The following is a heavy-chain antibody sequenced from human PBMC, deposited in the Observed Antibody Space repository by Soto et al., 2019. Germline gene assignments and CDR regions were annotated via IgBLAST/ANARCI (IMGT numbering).Heavy chain of an antibody. CDR1: DESVTSPGNY. V-gene: IGHV4-31*11. CDR3: TLNHCAGGGCYDRDY. CDR2: ISSGGSP. Sequence: SETLSLTCDVSDESVTSPGNYWNWIRQRPDTGLEWIGYISSGGSPFYNPSLKSRASISLDTSKNVISLTLRSVTAADTALYYCTLNHCAGGGCYDRDYWGRGTRVTVSS. D-gene: IGHD2-21*01. J-gene: IGHJ1*01.